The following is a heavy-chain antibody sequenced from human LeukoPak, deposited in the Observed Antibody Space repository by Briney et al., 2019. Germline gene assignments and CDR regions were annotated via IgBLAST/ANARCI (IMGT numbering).Heavy chain of an antibody. J-gene: IGHJ1*01. CDR2: ISGSGGST. Sequence: GGSLRLSCAASGFTFSDYYMSWIRQVPGKGLEWVSAISGSGGSTYYADSVKGRFTISRDNSKNTLYLQMNSLRAEDTAVYYCAKDIVSGEYFQHWGQGTLVTVSS. V-gene: IGHV3-23*01. D-gene: IGHD3-16*02. CDR1: GFTFSDYY. CDR3: AKDIVSGEYFQH.